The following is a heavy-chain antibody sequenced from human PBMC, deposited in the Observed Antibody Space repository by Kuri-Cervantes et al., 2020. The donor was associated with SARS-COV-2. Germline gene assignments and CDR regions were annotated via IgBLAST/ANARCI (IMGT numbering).Heavy chain of an antibody. J-gene: IGHJ4*02. CDR2: LYTSGST. CDR3: ARHDY. CDR1: GGSISSGSYY. V-gene: IGHV4-61*02. Sequence: LRLSCTVSGGSISSGSYYWTWIRQPAGKGLEWIGRLYTSGSTNYNPSLKSRVTISVDTSKNQFSLKLSSVTAADTAVYYCARHDYWGQGTLVTVSS.